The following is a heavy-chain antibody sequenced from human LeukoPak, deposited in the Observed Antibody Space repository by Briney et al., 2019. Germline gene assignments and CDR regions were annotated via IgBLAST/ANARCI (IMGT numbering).Heavy chain of an antibody. CDR2: INHSGST. J-gene: IGHJ4*02. V-gene: IGHV4-39*01. CDR1: GGSISSGSYY. CDR3: ARHWGFNYYDSSGYYPFDY. Sequence: SETLSLTCTVSGGSISSGSYYWSWIRQPPGKGLEWIGEINHSGSTNYNPSLKSRVTISVDTSKNQFSLKLSSVTAADTAVYYCARHWGFNYYDSSGYYPFDYWGQGTLVTVSS. D-gene: IGHD3-22*01.